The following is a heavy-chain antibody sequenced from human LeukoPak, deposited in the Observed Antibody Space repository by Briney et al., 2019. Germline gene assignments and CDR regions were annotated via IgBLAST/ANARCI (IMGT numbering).Heavy chain of an antibody. J-gene: IGHJ3*02. CDR2: ISYDGSKT. V-gene: IGHV3-30-3*01. CDR3: ARSSSAGFDI. CDR1: GFTFSNYA. Sequence: GGSLRLSCAASGFTFSNYAMHWVRQAPGKGLEWVAVISYDGSKTYYADSVKGRFTISRDNAKNSLSLQMNSLRDEDTAVYYCARSSSAGFDIWGQGTVVTVSS. D-gene: IGHD6-25*01.